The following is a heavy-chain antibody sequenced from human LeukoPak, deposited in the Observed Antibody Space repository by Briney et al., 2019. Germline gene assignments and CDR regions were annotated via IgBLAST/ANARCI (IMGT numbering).Heavy chain of an antibody. CDR1: GFTFSSYA. D-gene: IGHD4-11*01. V-gene: IGHV3-23*01. Sequence: PGGSLRLSCAASGFTFSSYAMNWVRQAPGKGLEWVSTISGSGGSTYYADSGISGSGGSTYYADPVKGRFTISRDDSKNTLYLQMNSLRADDTAVYYCAKTRFTVTNSFDYWGQGTLVTVSS. CDR2: ISGSGGST. J-gene: IGHJ4*02. CDR3: AKTRFTVTNSFDY.